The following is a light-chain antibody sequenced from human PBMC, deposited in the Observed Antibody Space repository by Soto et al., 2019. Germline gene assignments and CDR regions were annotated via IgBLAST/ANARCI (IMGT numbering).Light chain of an antibody. J-gene: IGKJ3*01. CDR2: SAS. CDR1: QNIITN. Sequence: DIQMTQSPSSLSASVGDRVTITCRASQNIITNLNWYQQKPGKAPKLLIYSASSLPSGVSTLQSGVPSRFSGSGSGTDFTLTISDLQPEDVATYYCQQSYTNHRTFGPGTKVDIK. CDR3: QQSYTNHRT. V-gene: IGKV1-39*01.